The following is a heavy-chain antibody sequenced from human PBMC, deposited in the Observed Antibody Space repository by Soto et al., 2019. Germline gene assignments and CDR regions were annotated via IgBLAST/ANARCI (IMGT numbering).Heavy chain of an antibody. D-gene: IGHD3-16*01. CDR3: AHSGLSASQYVADAFEF. J-gene: IGHJ3*01. V-gene: IGHV2-5*02. CDR2: IYWADDK. Sequence: QITLRESGPTLVKPTQTLTLTCTFSGFSLDASAVGVGWIRQPPGKALEWLALIYWADDKRYNPSLKSRLTLPKDTSNNQVVPTMTHMDPLDTATYYCAHSGLSASQYVADAFEFWGQGTMVTVSS. CDR1: GFSLDASAVG.